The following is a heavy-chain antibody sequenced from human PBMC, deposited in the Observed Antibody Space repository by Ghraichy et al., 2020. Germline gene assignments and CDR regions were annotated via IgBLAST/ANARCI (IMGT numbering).Heavy chain of an antibody. D-gene: IGHD6-19*01. Sequence: SETLSLTCTVSGGSISSYYWSWIRQPPGKGLEWIGYIYTSGSTNYNPSLKSRVTISVDTSKNQFSLKLSSVTAADTAVYYCARQHSSGWSLGVYFDYWGQGTLVTVSS. V-gene: IGHV4-4*09. CDR3: ARQHSSGWSLGVYFDY. CDR1: GGSISSYY. CDR2: IYTSGST. J-gene: IGHJ4*02.